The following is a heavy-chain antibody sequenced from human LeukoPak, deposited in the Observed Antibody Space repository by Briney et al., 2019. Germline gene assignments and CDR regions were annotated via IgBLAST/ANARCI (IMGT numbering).Heavy chain of an antibody. CDR1: GGSISSYF. D-gene: IGHD6-19*01. CDR3: ASLAVAARAEYFQH. CDR2: IYYSGST. V-gene: IGHV4-59*01. J-gene: IGHJ1*01. Sequence: SETLSLACTVSGGSISSYFWSWIRQPPGKGLEWIGYIYYSGSTNYNPSLKSRVTISVDTSKNQFSLKLSSVTAADTAVYYCASLAVAARAEYFQHWGQGTLVTVSS.